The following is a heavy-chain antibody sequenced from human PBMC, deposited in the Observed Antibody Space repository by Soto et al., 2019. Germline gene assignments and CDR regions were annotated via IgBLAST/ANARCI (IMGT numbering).Heavy chain of an antibody. CDR2: IIPILGVA. D-gene: IGHD4-17*01. J-gene: IGHJ6*03. CDR3: ARVAEMGTVTKGFYYYMDV. Sequence: QVQLVQSGAEVKKPGSSVKVSCKASGSTFSNYTISWVRQAPGQGPEWMGRIIPILGVANYAQKFQGRVTTTADKPTSTGDMEMSSLRSEDTAVYYCARVAEMGTVTKGFYYYMDVWGEGTTVTVSS. V-gene: IGHV1-69*02. CDR1: GSTFSNYT.